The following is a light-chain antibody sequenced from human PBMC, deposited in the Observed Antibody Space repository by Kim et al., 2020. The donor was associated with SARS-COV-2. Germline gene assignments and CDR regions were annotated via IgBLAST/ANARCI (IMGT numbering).Light chain of an antibody. J-gene: IGLJ3*02. CDR2: RDR. CDR3: QVWDSSTGV. Sequence: SYELTQPLSVSVALGQTARITCGGNNIGTKNVHWFQQKPGQAPVLVIYRDRNRPSGIPELFSGSNSGNTATLTISRAQPGDEADYYCQVWDSSTGVFGGGTQLTVL. V-gene: IGLV3-9*01. CDR1: NIGTKN.